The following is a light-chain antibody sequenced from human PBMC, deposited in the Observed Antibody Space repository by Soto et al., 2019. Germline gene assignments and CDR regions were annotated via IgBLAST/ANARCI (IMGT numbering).Light chain of an antibody. J-gene: IGKJ1*01. CDR3: QQYNSYWT. CDR2: KAS. CDR1: QSISSW. Sequence: DIQITHSPSTLSASVGDRVTITCRASQSISSWLAWYQQKPGKAPKLLIYKASSLESGVPSRFSGSGSGTDFTLTISSLQPDDFATYYCQQYNSYWTFGQGTKVEIK. V-gene: IGKV1-5*03.